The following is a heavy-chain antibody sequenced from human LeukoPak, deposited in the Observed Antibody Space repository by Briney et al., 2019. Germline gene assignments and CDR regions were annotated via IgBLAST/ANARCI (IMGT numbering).Heavy chain of an antibody. CDR1: GFTFSSFS. CDR2: IRSGGTNT. CDR3: ARGDGTSSGLYFHY. J-gene: IGHJ4*02. D-gene: IGHD6-6*01. V-gene: IGHV3-48*04. Sequence: PGGSLRLSCAASGFTFSSFSMNWVRQAPGKGLEWVSYIRSGGTNTDYTGSVKGRFTISRDNANNALNLQINSLRAEDTALYYCARGDGTSSGLYFHYWSQGTLVTVSS.